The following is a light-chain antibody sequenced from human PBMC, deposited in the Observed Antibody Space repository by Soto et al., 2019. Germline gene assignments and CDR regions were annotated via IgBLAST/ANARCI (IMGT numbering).Light chain of an antibody. CDR3: LQGTRWPWT. CDR2: KIS. Sequence: DVVMTQSPLSLPVTLGQPATISCRSSQGLVYSDGNTYLSWFQQRPGQSPRRLISKISIRDSGVPERFRGSGSGTEFTLKISRVEAEDVGVYYCLQGTRWPWTFGQGTRVEIK. V-gene: IGKV2-30*01. J-gene: IGKJ1*01. CDR1: QGLVYSDGNTY.